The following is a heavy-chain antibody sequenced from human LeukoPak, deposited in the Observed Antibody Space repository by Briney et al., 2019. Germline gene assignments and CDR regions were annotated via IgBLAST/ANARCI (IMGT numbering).Heavy chain of an antibody. Sequence: SVKVSCKASGGTFSSYAISWVRQAPGQGLEWMGRIIPILGIANYAQKFQGRVTITADKSTSTAYMELSSLRSEDTAVYYCASLWGSRYGRGLDPWGQGTLVTVSS. J-gene: IGHJ5*02. CDR3: ASLWGSRYGRGLDP. V-gene: IGHV1-69*04. CDR2: IIPILGIA. D-gene: IGHD3-16*01. CDR1: GGTFSSYA.